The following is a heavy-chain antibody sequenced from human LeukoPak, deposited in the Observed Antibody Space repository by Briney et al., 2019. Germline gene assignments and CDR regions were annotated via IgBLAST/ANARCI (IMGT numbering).Heavy chain of an antibody. V-gene: IGHV4-59*01. Sequence: SETLSLTCTVSGGSISSYYWSWIRQPPGKGLEWKGLEWIGYIYYSGSTNYNPSLKSRVTISVDTSKNQFSLKLSSVTAADTAVYYCARGGIVVAPLFDPWGQGTLVTVSS. CDR2: IYYSGST. J-gene: IGHJ5*02. D-gene: IGHD3-22*01. CDR1: GGSISSYY. CDR3: ARGGIVVAPLFDP.